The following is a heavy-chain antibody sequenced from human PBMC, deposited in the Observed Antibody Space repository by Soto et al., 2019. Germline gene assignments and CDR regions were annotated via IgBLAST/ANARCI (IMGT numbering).Heavy chain of an antibody. Sequence: SATLSLTCAVYGGSFSCYYWSWIRQPPGKGLEWIVEINHSGSTNYNPSLKSRVTMSVDTSKNQFSLKLSSVTAADTAVYYCARALILVVPHWWGPRSNWFDPGGQGTLVPVSS. J-gene: IGHJ5*02. CDR2: INHSGST. V-gene: IGHV4-34*01. D-gene: IGHD2-2*01. CDR1: GGSFSCYY. CDR3: ARALILVVPHWWGPRSNWFDP.